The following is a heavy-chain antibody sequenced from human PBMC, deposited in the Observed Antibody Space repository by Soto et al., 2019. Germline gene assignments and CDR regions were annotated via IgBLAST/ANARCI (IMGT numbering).Heavy chain of an antibody. Sequence: SVKVSCKASGGTFSSYAISWVRQAPGQGLEWMGGIIPIFGTANYAQKFQGRVTITADESTSTAYMELSSLRSEDTVVYYCARVREYCSGGSCYRYFDYWGQGTLVTVSS. CDR1: GGTFSSYA. CDR3: ARVREYCSGGSCYRYFDY. J-gene: IGHJ4*02. CDR2: IIPIFGTA. D-gene: IGHD2-15*01. V-gene: IGHV1-69*13.